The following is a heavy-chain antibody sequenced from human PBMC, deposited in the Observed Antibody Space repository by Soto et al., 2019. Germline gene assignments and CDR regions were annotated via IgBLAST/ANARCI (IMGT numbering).Heavy chain of an antibody. Sequence: PSETLSLTCTGSGGSISSYYWSWIRQPPGKGLEWIGYIYYSGSTNYNPSLKSRVTISVDTSKNQFSLKLSSVTAADTAVYYCARRYGGNFDYWGQGTLVTASS. J-gene: IGHJ4*02. CDR2: IYYSGST. D-gene: IGHD3-16*01. V-gene: IGHV4-59*01. CDR1: GGSISSYY. CDR3: ARRYGGNFDY.